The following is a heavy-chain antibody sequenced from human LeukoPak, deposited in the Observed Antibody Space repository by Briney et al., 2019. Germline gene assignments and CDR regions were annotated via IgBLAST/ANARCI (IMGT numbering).Heavy chain of an antibody. Sequence: GGSLRLSCAASGFTFSSYAMNWVGKAQGKGLEWVAVISYDGSNKYYADSVKGRFTISRDNSKNTLYLQMNSLRAEDTAVYYCARGREFTIFGVVIPAFYYYYMDVWGKGTTVTVSS. J-gene: IGHJ6*03. CDR2: ISYDGSNK. CDR1: GFTFSSYA. V-gene: IGHV3-30-3*01. D-gene: IGHD3-3*01. CDR3: ARGREFTIFGVVIPAFYYYYMDV.